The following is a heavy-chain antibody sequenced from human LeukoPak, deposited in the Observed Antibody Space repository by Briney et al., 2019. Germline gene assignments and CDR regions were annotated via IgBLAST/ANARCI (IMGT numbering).Heavy chain of an antibody. CDR1: GFTFSNAW. CDR3: TTVSDYDYVWGSYRPEA. V-gene: IGHV3-15*01. Sequence: GGSLRLSCAASGFTFSNAWMSWVRQAPGKGLEWVGRIKSKTDGGTTDYAALVKGRFTISRDDSKNTLYLQMNSLKTEDTAVYYCTTVSDYDYVWGSYRPEAWGQGTLVTVSS. D-gene: IGHD3-16*02. J-gene: IGHJ5*02. CDR2: IKSKTDGGTT.